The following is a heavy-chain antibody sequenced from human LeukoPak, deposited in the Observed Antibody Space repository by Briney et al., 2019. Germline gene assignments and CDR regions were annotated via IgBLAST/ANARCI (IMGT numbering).Heavy chain of an antibody. CDR3: VRGYYAGRGHHFEY. D-gene: IGHD3-22*01. CDR1: GFNFDDYG. Sequence: GGSLRLSCAASGFNFDDYGMSWVRQAPGKGLEWVSSINWNGGSTSYADSVKGRFTISRDNSKNTLYLQMNSLRAEDTAVYYCVRGYYAGRGHHFEYWGQGTLVTVSS. CDR2: INWNGGST. J-gene: IGHJ4*02. V-gene: IGHV3-20*04.